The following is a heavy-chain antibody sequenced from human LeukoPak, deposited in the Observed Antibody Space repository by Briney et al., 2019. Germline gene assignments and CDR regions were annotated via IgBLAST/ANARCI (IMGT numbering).Heavy chain of an antibody. Sequence: PSETLSLTCAVYGGSFSGYYWSWIRQPPGKGLEWIGEINHSGSTNYNPSLKSRVTISVDTSKNQFPLKLSSVTAADTAVYYCARYVILWFGEFAFDPWGQGTLVTVSS. V-gene: IGHV4-34*01. CDR1: GGSFSGYY. D-gene: IGHD3-10*01. CDR3: ARYVILWFGEFAFDP. J-gene: IGHJ5*02. CDR2: INHSGST.